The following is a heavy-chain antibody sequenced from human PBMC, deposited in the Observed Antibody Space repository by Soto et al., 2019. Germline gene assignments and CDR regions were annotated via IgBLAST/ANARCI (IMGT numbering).Heavy chain of an antibody. Sequence: GESLKISCKGSGYSFTSYWIGWVRQMPGKGLEWMGIIYPGDSDTRYSPSFQGQVTISADKSISTAYLQWSSLKASDTAMYYCARHRRGYSGYVEYYFDYSGQGTLVTVSS. J-gene: IGHJ4*02. D-gene: IGHD5-12*01. CDR3: ARHRRGYSGYVEYYFDY. CDR1: GYSFTSYW. CDR2: IYPGDSDT. V-gene: IGHV5-51*01.